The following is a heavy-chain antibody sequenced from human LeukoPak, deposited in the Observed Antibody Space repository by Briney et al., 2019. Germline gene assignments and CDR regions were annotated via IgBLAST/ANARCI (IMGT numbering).Heavy chain of an antibody. CDR1: GGSISSYY. CDR2: IYYSGST. J-gene: IGHJ4*02. D-gene: IGHD6-19*01. Sequence: SQTLSLTCTVSGGSISSYYWSWIRQPPGKGLEWIGYIYYSGSTNYNPSLKSRVTISVDTSKNQFSLKLSSVTAADTAVYYCARAFDSGLNYWGQGTLVSVSS. V-gene: IGHV4-59*01. CDR3: ARAFDSGLNY.